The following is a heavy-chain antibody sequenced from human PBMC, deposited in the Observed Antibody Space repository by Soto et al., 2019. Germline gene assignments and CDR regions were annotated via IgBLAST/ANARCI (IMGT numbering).Heavy chain of an antibody. V-gene: IGHV4-4*07. CDR3: ARDYDVNTAVDSGYFDL. D-gene: IGHD5-18*01. CDR1: GGSITNHY. J-gene: IGHJ2*01. CDR2: IYPSGRA. Sequence: QVQLQESGPRLVTPSETLTLTCSLSGGSITNHYWGWIRQPPGKGLEFIGRIYPSGRAHYNPSLQSRVTMSVDTSKHQFSLKVNSVTAADTAIYYCARDYDVNTAVDSGYFDLWGRGTLVTVSS.